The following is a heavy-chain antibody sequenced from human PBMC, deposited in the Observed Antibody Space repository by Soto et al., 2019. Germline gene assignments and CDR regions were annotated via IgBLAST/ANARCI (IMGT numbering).Heavy chain of an antibody. CDR1: GFTFSSYA. V-gene: IGHV3-30-3*01. D-gene: IGHD4-17*01. Sequence: PGGSLRLSCAASGFTFSSYAMHWVRQAPGKGLEWVAVISYDGSNKYYADSVKGRFTISRDNSKNTLYLQMNSLRAEDTAVYYCARTHDYGDYEDYFDYWGQGTLVTVSS. CDR3: ARTHDYGDYEDYFDY. CDR2: ISYDGSNK. J-gene: IGHJ4*02.